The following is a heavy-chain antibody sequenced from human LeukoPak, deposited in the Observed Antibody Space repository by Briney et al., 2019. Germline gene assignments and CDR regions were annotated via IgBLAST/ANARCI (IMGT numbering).Heavy chain of an antibody. D-gene: IGHD6-19*01. V-gene: IGHV3-23*01. Sequence: GGSLRLSCADSRFTFSSYTMNWVRQAPGKGLEWVSGISANAVSTYYADSVKGRFTISRDNSKNTLYLHMDRLGTEDTAVYYCAREQSGTRGWYTVDYWGQGTLVTVSS. CDR1: RFTFSSYT. CDR2: ISANAVST. CDR3: AREQSGTRGWYTVDY. J-gene: IGHJ4*02.